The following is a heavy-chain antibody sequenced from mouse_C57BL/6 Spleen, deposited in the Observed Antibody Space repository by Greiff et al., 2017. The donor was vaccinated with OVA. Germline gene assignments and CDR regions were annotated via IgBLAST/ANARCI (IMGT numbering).Heavy chain of an antibody. CDR3: ARTYYDGSSYWYFDV. J-gene: IGHJ1*03. V-gene: IGHV1-22*01. CDR2: INPNNGGT. CDR1: GYTFTDYN. D-gene: IGHD1-1*01. Sequence: EVQLQQSGPELVKPGASVKMSCKASGYTFTDYNMHWVKQSHGKSLEWIGYINPNNGGTSYNQKFKGKATLTVNKSSSTAYMELRSLTSEDSAVYYCARTYYDGSSYWYFDVWGTGTTVTVSS.